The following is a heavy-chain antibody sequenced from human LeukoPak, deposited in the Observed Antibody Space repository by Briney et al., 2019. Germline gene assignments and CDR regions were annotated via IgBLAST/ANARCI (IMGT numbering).Heavy chain of an antibody. D-gene: IGHD3-16*02. V-gene: IGHV3-53*05. CDR1: GFTVSSNY. Sequence: GGSLRLSCAASGFTVSSNYMSWVRQAPGKGLEWVSVIYSGGSTYYADSVKGRFTISRDNAKNSLYLQMNSLRAEDTALYYCAKDIELRLGELSQLDYWGQGTLVTVSS. CDR2: IYSGGST. J-gene: IGHJ4*02. CDR3: AKDIELRLGELSQLDY.